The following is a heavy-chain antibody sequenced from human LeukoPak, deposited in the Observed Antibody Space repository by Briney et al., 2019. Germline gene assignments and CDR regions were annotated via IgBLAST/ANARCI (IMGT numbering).Heavy chain of an antibody. D-gene: IGHD6-13*01. J-gene: IGHJ4*02. V-gene: IGHV3-30-3*01. CDR3: ARDPREYSSSWYVGGYFDY. Sequence: GGSLRHSCAASGFTFSSYAMHWVRQAPGKGLEWVAVISYDGSNKYYADSVKGRFTISRDNSKNTLYLQMNSLRAEDTAVYYCARDPREYSSSWYVGGYFDYWGQGTLVTVSS. CDR2: ISYDGSNK. CDR1: GFTFSSYA.